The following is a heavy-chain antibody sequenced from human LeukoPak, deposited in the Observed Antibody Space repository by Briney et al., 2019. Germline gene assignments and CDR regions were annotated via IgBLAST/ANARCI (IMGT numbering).Heavy chain of an antibody. V-gene: IGHV1-2*02. CDR1: GYTFTGYY. CDR2: INPNSGGT. CDR3: ARGQIQLWLQYCYYYMDV. Sequence: ASVKVSCKASGYTFTGYYMHWVRQAPGQGLEWMGWINPNSGGTYYAQKFQGRVTMTSDTSISTAYMELSRLRSDNTAVYYCARGQIQLWLQYCYYYMDVWGKGTTVTVSS. D-gene: IGHD5-18*01. J-gene: IGHJ6*03.